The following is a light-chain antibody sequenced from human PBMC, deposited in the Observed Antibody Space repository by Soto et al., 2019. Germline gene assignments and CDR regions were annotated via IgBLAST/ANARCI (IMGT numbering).Light chain of an antibody. CDR3: QQYNNWWT. J-gene: IGKJ1*01. Sequence: EIVMTQSPFTLSFCPWEIATLSCRAGQSVSSNLAWYQQKPGQAPRLLIYGASTRATGIPARFTGSGSGTEFTLTISSLQFDDSAVYYCQQYNNWWTFGQGTKVDIK. CDR1: QSVSSN. CDR2: GAS. V-gene: IGKV3-15*01.